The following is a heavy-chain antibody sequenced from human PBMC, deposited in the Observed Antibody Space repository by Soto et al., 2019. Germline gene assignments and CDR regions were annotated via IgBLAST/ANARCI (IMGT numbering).Heavy chain of an antibody. Sequence: EVQLVESGGGLVQPGGSLRLSCAASGFTFSSYWMHWVRQVPGKGLVWVSRINSDGSSTSYADSVKGRFTISRDNAKNTLFRQMNGLRVDDRAVDCCARGVSVATVTPVGHWGQGNLVTVSS. V-gene: IGHV3-74*01. CDR2: INSDGSST. D-gene: IGHD4-17*01. CDR1: GFTFSSYW. CDR3: ARGVSVATVTPVGH. J-gene: IGHJ4*02.